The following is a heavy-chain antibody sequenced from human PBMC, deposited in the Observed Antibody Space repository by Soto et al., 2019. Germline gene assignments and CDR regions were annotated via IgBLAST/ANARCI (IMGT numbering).Heavy chain of an antibody. V-gene: IGHV1-69*12. CDR1: GGTFSSYA. CDR3: ARDVQPGLLGATPQGYYYGMDV. D-gene: IGHD1-26*01. CDR2: IIPIFGTA. J-gene: IGHJ6*02. Sequence: QVQLVQSGAEVKKPGSSVKVSCKASGGTFSSYAISWVRQAPGQGLEWMGGIIPIFGTANYAQKFQGRVTITAAESTSTAYMELSSLRSEDTAVYYCARDVQPGLLGATPQGYYYGMDVWGQGTTVTVSS.